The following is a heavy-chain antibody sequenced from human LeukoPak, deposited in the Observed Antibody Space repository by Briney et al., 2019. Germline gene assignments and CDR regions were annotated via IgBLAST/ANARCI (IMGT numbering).Heavy chain of an antibody. CDR3: ARLHYYDFWSGYSIKVEYNYSKYYFDY. Sequence: PSETLSLTCTVSGGSISSGDYYWSWIRQPPGKGLEWIGYIYYSGSTYYNPSLKSRVTISVDTSKNQFSLKLSSVTAADTAVYYCARLHYYDFWSGYSIKVEYNYSKYYFDYWGQGTLVTVSS. CDR1: GGSISSGDYY. CDR2: IYYSGST. J-gene: IGHJ4*02. D-gene: IGHD3-3*01. V-gene: IGHV4-30-4*08.